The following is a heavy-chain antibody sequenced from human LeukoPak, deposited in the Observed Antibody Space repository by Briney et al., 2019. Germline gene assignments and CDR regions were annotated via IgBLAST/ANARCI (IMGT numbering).Heavy chain of an antibody. D-gene: IGHD2-2*01. J-gene: IGHJ4*02. Sequence: ASVKVSCKASGYTFTGYYMHWVRQAPGQGLEWMGWINPNSGGTNYAQKFQGGVTMTRDTSISTAYMELSRLRSDDTAVYYCARVVVVPAAMNHFDYWGQGTLVTVSS. CDR3: ARVVVVPAAMNHFDY. CDR1: GYTFTGYY. CDR2: INPNSGGT. V-gene: IGHV1-2*02.